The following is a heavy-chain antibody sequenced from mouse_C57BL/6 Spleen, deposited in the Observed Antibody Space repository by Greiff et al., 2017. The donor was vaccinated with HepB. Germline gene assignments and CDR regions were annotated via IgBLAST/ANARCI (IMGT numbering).Heavy chain of an antibody. V-gene: IGHV1-63*01. D-gene: IGHD5-1*01. Sequence: QVQLQQSGAELVRPGTSVKMSCKASGYTFTNYWIGWAKQRPGHGLEWIGDIYLGGGYTNYNEKFKGKATLTADKSSSTAYMQFSSLTSEDSAIYYCARSGSTHFDYWGQGTTLTVSS. J-gene: IGHJ2*01. CDR2: IYLGGGYT. CDR3: ARSGSTHFDY. CDR1: GYTFTNYW.